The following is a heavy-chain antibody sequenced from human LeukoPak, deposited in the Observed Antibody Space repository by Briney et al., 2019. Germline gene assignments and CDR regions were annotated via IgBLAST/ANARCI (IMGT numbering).Heavy chain of an antibody. D-gene: IGHD6-13*01. Sequence: GGSLRLSCAASGFTFSSYGMHWVRQAPGKGLEWVAVISYDGSNKYYADSVKGRFTISRDNSKNTLYLQMNSLRAEDTAVYYCAKAIAAAGDSYYYYYYMDVWGKGTTVTVSS. CDR1: GFTFSSYG. J-gene: IGHJ6*03. V-gene: IGHV3-30*18. CDR2: ISYDGSNK. CDR3: AKAIAAAGDSYYYYYYMDV.